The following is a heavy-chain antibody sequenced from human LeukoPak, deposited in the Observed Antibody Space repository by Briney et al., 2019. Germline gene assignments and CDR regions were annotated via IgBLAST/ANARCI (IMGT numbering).Heavy chain of an antibody. CDR1: GASISSSSSY. D-gene: IGHD6-13*01. J-gene: IGHJ5*02. V-gene: IGHV4-39*01. Sequence: SETLSLTCTVSGASISSSSSYWGWIRQPPGRGLEWIGTIYYSGTAYYNPSLKSRVTISVDTSKNQFSLRLSSVAAADTAVYYCASSHVTIGAAGPDNWFDPWGQGTLVTVSS. CDR3: ASSHVTIGAAGPDNWFDP. CDR2: IYYSGTA.